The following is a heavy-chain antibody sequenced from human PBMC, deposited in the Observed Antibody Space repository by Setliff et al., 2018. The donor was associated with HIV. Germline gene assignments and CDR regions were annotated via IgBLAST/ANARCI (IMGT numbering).Heavy chain of an antibody. CDR3: ARARYIVIRGDAGMDV. CDR2: IYYSGST. J-gene: IGHJ6*02. Sequence: SETLSLTCTVSGGSISSGDYYWSWIRQPPGKGLEWIGYIYYSGSTYYNPSLKSRVTISVDTSKSQFSLKLSSVTASDTAVYYCARARYIVIRGDAGMDVWGPGTTVTVSS. V-gene: IGHV4-30-4*08. D-gene: IGHD3-10*01. CDR1: GGSISSGDYY.